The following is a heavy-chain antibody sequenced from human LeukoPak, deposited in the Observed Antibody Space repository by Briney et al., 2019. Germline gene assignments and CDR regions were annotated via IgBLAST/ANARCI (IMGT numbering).Heavy chain of an antibody. V-gene: IGHV1-24*01. CDR3: ARRSRATYYYDSSGYYYEGFDDAFDI. CDR2: FDPEDGET. J-gene: IGHJ3*02. D-gene: IGHD3-22*01. CDR1: GYTLTELS. Sequence: ASVEVSCKVSGYTLTELSMHWVRQAPGKGLEWMGGFDPEDGETIYAQKFQGRVTMTEDTSTDTAYMELSSLRSEDTAVYYCARRSRATYYYDSSGYYYEGFDDAFDIWGQGTMVTVSS.